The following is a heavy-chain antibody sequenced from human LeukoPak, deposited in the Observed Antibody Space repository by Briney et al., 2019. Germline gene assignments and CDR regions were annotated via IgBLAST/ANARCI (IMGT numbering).Heavy chain of an antibody. CDR2: IHYSGTT. Sequence: PSETLSLTCTVSGDSIDSSNYYWAWIRQPPGKGLEWIATIHYSGTTFYNMSVESRVAISIDSSKNQFSLKLSSVSASDTAVYFCASGYAEVLLVAEAFDHWGQGTLVTVSS. D-gene: IGHD5-12*01. V-gene: IGHV4-39*01. CDR3: ASGYAEVLLVAEAFDH. CDR1: GDSIDSSNYY. J-gene: IGHJ5*02.